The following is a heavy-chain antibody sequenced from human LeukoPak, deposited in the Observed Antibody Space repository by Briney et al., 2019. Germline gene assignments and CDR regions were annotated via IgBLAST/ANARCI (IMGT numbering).Heavy chain of an antibody. CDR1: GFTFSAAW. V-gene: IGHV3-15*01. CDR2: LKSKSNGGTT. J-gene: IGHJ4*02. CDR3: VADLPGTNSPYLDY. Sequence: TGGSLRLSCAASGFTFSAAWMNWVRQAPGKGREWVGRLKSKSNGGTTDFAAPVRDRFTISRDDSKNTLNLQMDSLRTEDTAVYYCVADLPGTNSPYLDYWGQGTLVTVSS. D-gene: IGHD4/OR15-4a*01.